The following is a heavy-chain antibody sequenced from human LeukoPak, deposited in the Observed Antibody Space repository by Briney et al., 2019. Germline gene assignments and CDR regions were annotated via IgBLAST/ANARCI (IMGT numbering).Heavy chain of an antibody. Sequence: PSETLSLTCTVSGGSISSYYWSWIRQPPGKGLEWIGYIYCSGSTNYNPSLKSRVTISVDTSKNQFSLKLSSVTAADTAVYYCARGGLGWFGELFYWGQGTLVTVSS. CDR2: IYCSGST. V-gene: IGHV4-59*01. CDR3: ARGGLGWFGELFY. J-gene: IGHJ4*02. D-gene: IGHD3-10*01. CDR1: GGSISSYY.